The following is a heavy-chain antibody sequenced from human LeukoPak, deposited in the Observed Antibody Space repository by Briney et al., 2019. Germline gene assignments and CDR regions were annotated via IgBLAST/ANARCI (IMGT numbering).Heavy chain of an antibody. D-gene: IGHD3-22*01. V-gene: IGHV1-2*02. CDR3: AIENYYDSSGFSKAFDY. J-gene: IGHJ4*02. Sequence: ASVEVSCKTSGYTFTVKFLHWLRQAPGQGLEWMGGIEPKSGGAVYGQNFRGRVTVTRDTSVSTAYMELSRLTSDDTAVYYCAIENYYDSSGFSKAFDYWGQGTLVTVSS. CDR1: GYTFTVKF. CDR2: IEPKSGGA.